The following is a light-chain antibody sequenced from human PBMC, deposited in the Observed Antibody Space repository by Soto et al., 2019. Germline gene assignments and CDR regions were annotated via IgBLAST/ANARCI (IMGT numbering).Light chain of an antibody. J-gene: IGLJ2*01. CDR3: ATWDDSRDGMV. CDR1: SSNIGRNP. Sequence: QSVLTQPPSASGTPGQRVTISCSGGSSNIGRNPVNWYLQLPGTAPKLLIYTNDRRPSGVPDRVSASKSGTSASLTISGLQSEDEADYYCATWDDSRDGMVFGGGTKLTVL. CDR2: TND. V-gene: IGLV1-44*01.